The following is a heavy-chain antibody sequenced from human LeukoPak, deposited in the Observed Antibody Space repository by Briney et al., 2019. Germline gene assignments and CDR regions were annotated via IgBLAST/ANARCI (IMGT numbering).Heavy chain of an antibody. CDR1: GFTFSSYA. CDR2: ISGSGGST. CDR3: ARVGPRLRAFDI. D-gene: IGHD2-8*01. J-gene: IGHJ3*02. V-gene: IGHV3-23*01. Sequence: GGSLRLSCAASGFTFSSYAMSWVRQAPGKGLEWVSAISGSGGSTYYADSVKGRFTISRDSSKNTLYLQMNSLRAEDTAVYYCARVGPRLRAFDIWGQGTMVTVSS.